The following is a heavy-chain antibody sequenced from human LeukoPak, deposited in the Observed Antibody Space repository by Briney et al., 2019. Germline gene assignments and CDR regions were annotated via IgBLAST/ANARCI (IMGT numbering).Heavy chain of an antibody. J-gene: IGHJ5*01. D-gene: IGHD5-18*01. V-gene: IGHV4-59*01. Sequence: SETLSLTCTVSGGSISSYYWSWIRQPPGKGLEWLGYISYTGSTNYKPSLKSQVAMSLDTSKNQFSLKLNSVTAADTALYYCARNLMGFSYGPFDSWGQGILVTVSS. CDR2: ISYTGST. CDR1: GGSISSYY. CDR3: ARNLMGFSYGPFDS.